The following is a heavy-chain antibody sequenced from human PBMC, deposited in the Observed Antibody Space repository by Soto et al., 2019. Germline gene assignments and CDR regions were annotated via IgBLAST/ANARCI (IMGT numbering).Heavy chain of an antibody. D-gene: IGHD7-27*01. CDR2: ISRSSTGI. V-gene: IGHV3-48*02. CDR1: GFTFSLYS. J-gene: IGHJ6*02. Sequence: EVQLVESGGGLVQPGGSLRLSCAASGFTFSLYSMSWVRRAQGKGLEWVSYISRSSTGIHYAYSVKGRFTISRDDATNSMHLQMNSLRDGDTAVYYCARAVTWGFDVWGQGTTGSISS. CDR3: ARAVTWGFDV.